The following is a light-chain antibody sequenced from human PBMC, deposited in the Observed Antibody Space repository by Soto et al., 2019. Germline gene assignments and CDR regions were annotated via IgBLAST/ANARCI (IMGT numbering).Light chain of an antibody. CDR2: EVS. J-gene: IGLJ1*01. V-gene: IGLV2-14*01. CDR1: SSDIGAYDY. CDR3: SSYTSSSTYV. Sequence: QSALTQPASVSGSPGQSITISCSGTSSDIGAYDYVSWYQQHPGRAPKLIIYEVSNRPSGVSNRFSGSKSGNTASLTISGLQAEDEADYYCSSYTSSSTYVFGTGTRSPS.